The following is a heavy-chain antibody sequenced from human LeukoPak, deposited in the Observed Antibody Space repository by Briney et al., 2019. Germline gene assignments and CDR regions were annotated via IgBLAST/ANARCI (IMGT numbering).Heavy chain of an antibody. Sequence: ASVKVSCKASGYTFTSYYMHWVRQAPGQGLEWMGIINPSGGSTSYAQKFQGRVTMTRDTSTSTVYMELSSLRSEDTAVYYCARDGTYSSSSVNAFDIWGQGTMVTVPS. CDR2: INPSGGST. CDR1: GYTFTSYY. D-gene: IGHD6-6*01. CDR3: ARDGTYSSSSVNAFDI. J-gene: IGHJ3*02. V-gene: IGHV1-46*01.